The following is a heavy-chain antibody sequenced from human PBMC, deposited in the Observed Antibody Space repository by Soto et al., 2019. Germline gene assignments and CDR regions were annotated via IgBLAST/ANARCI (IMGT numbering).Heavy chain of an antibody. Sequence: QVQLVQSGAEVKKPGSSVKVSCKASGGTFSSYPITWVRQAPGQGLEWMGRIIPILGIANYAQKFQGRVTITADKSTSTAYMELSSLRSEDTAVYYCARDRFYDFWSGPGNYYYMDVWGKGTTVTVSS. V-gene: IGHV1-69*04. CDR1: GGTFSSYP. J-gene: IGHJ6*03. CDR3: ARDRFYDFWSGPGNYYYMDV. CDR2: IIPILGIA. D-gene: IGHD3-3*01.